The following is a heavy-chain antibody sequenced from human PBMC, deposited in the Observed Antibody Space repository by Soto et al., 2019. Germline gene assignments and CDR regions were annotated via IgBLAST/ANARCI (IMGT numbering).Heavy chain of an antibody. D-gene: IGHD3-3*01. CDR2: INPSGGST. V-gene: IGHV1-46*03. J-gene: IGHJ4*02. CDR1: GYSFTSYY. CDR3: AREWSGYPELDY. Sequence: ASVKVSFKASGYSFTSYYMHWVRQAPGQGLEWMGIINPSGGSTSYAQKFQGRVTMTRDTSTSTVYMELSSLRSEDTAVYYCAREWSGYPELDYWGQGTLVTVSS.